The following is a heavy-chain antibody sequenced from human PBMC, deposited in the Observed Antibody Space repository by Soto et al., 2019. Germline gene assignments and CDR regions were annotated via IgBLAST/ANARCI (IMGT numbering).Heavy chain of an antibody. D-gene: IGHD3-3*01. CDR3: GKDKSDKSGYSGWFDP. Sequence: PGGSLRLSCAASGFTFDDYAMHWVRQAPGKGLEGVAGISWNSGSIGYADSVKGRFTISRDNAKKSLYLQMNSLRAEDTALYYCGKDKSDKSGYSGWFDPWGQGTLVTVSS. CDR2: ISWNSGSI. J-gene: IGHJ5*02. V-gene: IGHV3-9*01. CDR1: GFTFDDYA.